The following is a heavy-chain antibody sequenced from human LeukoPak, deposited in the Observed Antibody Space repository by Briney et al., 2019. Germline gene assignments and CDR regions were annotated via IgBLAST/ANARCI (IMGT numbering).Heavy chain of an antibody. D-gene: IGHD1-20*01. Sequence: ASGKVSCKASGYTFTSYAMHWVRQAPGQRLEWMGWINAGNGNTKYSQKFQGRVTITRDTSASTAYMELSSLRSEDTAVYYCYLREMITSNDYWGQGTLVTVSS. CDR2: INAGNGNT. CDR1: GYTFTSYA. CDR3: YLREMITSNDY. J-gene: IGHJ4*02. V-gene: IGHV1-3*01.